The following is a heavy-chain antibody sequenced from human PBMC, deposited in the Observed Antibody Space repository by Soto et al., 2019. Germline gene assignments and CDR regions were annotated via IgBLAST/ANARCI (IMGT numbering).Heavy chain of an antibody. CDR2: IIPIFGKA. Sequence: QVQLVQSGAEVKKPGSSVKVSCKASGGTFSSYAISWVRQAPGQGLEWMGGIIPIFGKANYAQKFQGRVTITADESTSTADMELSSLRSDDTAVYSCALNSAAGYEAYYYYYGMDVWGQGTTVTVSS. J-gene: IGHJ6*02. D-gene: IGHD6-13*01. CDR1: GGTFSSYA. V-gene: IGHV1-69*01. CDR3: ALNSAAGYEAYYYYYGMDV.